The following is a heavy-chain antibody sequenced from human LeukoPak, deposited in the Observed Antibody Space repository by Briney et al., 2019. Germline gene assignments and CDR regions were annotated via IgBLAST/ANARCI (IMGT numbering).Heavy chain of an antibody. D-gene: IGHD6-6*01. V-gene: IGHV4-39*07. CDR1: GDSISKSRYY. J-gene: IGHJ4*02. Sequence: PSETLSLTCTVSGDSISKSRYYWGWIRQPPGKGLEWIGSIYYSGTTYYNPSLKSRVTISVDTSKTQFSLKLTSVTAADTAVYYCARDPSSSSDSDYWGQGTLVTVSS. CDR2: IYYSGTT. CDR3: ARDPSSSSDSDY.